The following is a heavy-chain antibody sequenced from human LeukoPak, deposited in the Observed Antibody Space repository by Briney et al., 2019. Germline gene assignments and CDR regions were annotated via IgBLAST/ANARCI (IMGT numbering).Heavy chain of an antibody. J-gene: IGHJ6*03. CDR3: AGDTIFGMYYMDV. Sequence: PSETLSLTCTVSGGSISSYYWSWIRQPPGKGLEWIGSIYHSGSTYYNPSLKSRVTISVDTSKNQFSLKLSSVTAADTAVYYCAGDTIFGMYYMDVWGKGTTVTVSS. CDR2: IYHSGST. D-gene: IGHD3-3*01. V-gene: IGHV4-38-2*02. CDR1: GGSISSYY.